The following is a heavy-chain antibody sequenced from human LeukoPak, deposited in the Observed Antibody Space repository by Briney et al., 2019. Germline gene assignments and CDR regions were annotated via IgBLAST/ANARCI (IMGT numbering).Heavy chain of an antibody. D-gene: IGHD3-22*01. CDR1: GGSISSYY. V-gene: IGHV4-4*07. CDR3: ARAISITMIEYYFDY. J-gene: IGHJ4*02. Sequence: SSETLSLTCIVSGGSISSYYWSWIRQPAGKGLEWIGRIYTSGSTNYNPSLKSRVTMSVDTSKNQFSLKLSSVTAADTAVYYCARAISITMIEYYFDYWGQGTLVTVSS. CDR2: IYTSGST.